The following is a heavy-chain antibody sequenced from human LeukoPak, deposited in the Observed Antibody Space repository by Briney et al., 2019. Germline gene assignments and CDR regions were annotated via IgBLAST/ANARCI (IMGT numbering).Heavy chain of an antibody. J-gene: IGHJ4*02. Sequence: GASVKVSCKASGYTFTSYYMHWVRQAPGQGPEWMGIINPSGGSTGYAQKFQGRVTMTRDTSTSTVYMELSSLRSEDTAVYYCAAAASPWYFDYWGQGTLVTVSS. CDR3: AAAASPWYFDY. D-gene: IGHD6-13*01. V-gene: IGHV1-46*01. CDR1: GYTFTSYY. CDR2: INPSGGST.